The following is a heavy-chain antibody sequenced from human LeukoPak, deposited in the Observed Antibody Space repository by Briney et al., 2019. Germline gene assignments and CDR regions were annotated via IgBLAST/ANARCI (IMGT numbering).Heavy chain of an antibody. Sequence: PSETLSLTCAVYGGSFSGYYWSWIRQPPGKGLEWIGYIYYSGSTNYNPSLKSRVTISVDTSKNQFSLKLSSVTAADTAVYYCARENNFDIWTGYYKRGAFDIWGQGTMVTVSS. CDR3: ARENNFDIWTGYYKRGAFDI. CDR2: IYYSGST. D-gene: IGHD3-9*01. J-gene: IGHJ3*02. V-gene: IGHV4-59*01. CDR1: GGSFSGYY.